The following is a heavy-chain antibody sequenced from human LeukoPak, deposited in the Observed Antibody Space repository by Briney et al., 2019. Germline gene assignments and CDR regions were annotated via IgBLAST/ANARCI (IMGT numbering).Heavy chain of an antibody. CDR1: GFTFSSYA. D-gene: IGHD4-23*01. J-gene: IGHJ4*02. Sequence: GGSLRLSCAASGFTFSSYAMSWVCQAPGKGLEWVSAISGSGGSTYYADSVKGRFTISRDNSKNTLYLQMNSLRAEDTAVYYCAKDDRYGGSGHWGQGTLVTVSS. V-gene: IGHV3-23*01. CDR2: ISGSGGST. CDR3: AKDDRYGGSGH.